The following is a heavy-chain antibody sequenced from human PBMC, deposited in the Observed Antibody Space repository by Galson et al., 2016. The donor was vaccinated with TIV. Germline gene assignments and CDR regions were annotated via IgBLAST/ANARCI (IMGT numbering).Heavy chain of an antibody. V-gene: IGHV1-24*01. J-gene: IGHJ4*02. Sequence: SVKVSCKVSGDSLSDLSMHWVRRAPGKGLEWMGGFDPEQHKKIYAQKLQGRVTLTEDTSTDTAFLELSSLSFEDPAVYYCASVAWFPGLSLDNWGQGTLVIVSS. CDR2: FDPEQHKK. CDR3: ASVAWFPGLSLDN. CDR1: GDSLSDLS. D-gene: IGHD2/OR15-2a*01.